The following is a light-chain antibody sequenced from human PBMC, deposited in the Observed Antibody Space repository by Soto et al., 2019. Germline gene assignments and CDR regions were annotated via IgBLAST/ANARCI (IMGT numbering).Light chain of an antibody. CDR1: QGISSS. Sequence: EIQLTQSTSFLSASVGARVTITCRASQGISSSLAWYQQKPGKAPTLRIYVASILQSGVPSRLSGSGSGTEFTLTISSMQPEDFATYYCQQLNSWLTFGGGTKVDIK. V-gene: IGKV1-9*01. J-gene: IGKJ4*01. CDR3: QQLNSWLT. CDR2: VAS.